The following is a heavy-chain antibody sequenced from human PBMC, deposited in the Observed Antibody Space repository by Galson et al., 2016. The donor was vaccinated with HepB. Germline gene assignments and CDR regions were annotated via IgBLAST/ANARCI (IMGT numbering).Heavy chain of an antibody. D-gene: IGHD3-16*01. CDR1: GFTFGDYT. Sequence: SLRLSCAASGFTFGDYTMHWVRQTPEKGLEWVSLITWYGGDTYYADSVKGRFIISRDNTKNTVYLQMNSLRVEDTAIYYCTRRTGGSPDYWGQGTLVAVSS. CDR2: ITWYGGDT. V-gene: IGHV3-43*01. CDR3: TRRTGGSPDY. J-gene: IGHJ4*02.